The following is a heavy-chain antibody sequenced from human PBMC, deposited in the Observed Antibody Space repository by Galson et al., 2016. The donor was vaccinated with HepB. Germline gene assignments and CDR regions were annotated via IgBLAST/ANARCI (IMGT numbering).Heavy chain of an antibody. J-gene: IGHJ4*02. V-gene: IGHV1-2*02. CDR3: ANKFD. CDR2: IDPKSGYT. D-gene: IGHD3-10*01. Sequence: KVSCKASGNIFTSYYLHWVRQAPGQGLEWMGYIDPKSGYTRSAQKFHARVTMTGDTSISTAYMELGSLTSDDSAVYFCANKFDWGQGTLVSVSS. CDR1: GNIFTSYY.